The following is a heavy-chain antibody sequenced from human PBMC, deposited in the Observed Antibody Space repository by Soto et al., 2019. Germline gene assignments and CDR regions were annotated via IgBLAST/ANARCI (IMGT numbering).Heavy chain of an antibody. CDR1: GGSFSGYY. J-gene: IGHJ6*02. Sequence: QVQLQQWGAGLLKPSETLSLTCAVYGGSFSGYYWSWIRQPPGKGLELIGEINHSGSTNYNPSLKRRVTISVDTSKNQFSLKLSSVTAADTAVYYCARGRSMDVWGQGTTVTVSS. V-gene: IGHV4-34*01. CDR2: INHSGST. CDR3: ARGRSMDV.